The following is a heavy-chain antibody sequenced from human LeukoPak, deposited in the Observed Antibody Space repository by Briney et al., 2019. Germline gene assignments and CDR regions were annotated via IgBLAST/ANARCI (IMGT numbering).Heavy chain of an antibody. J-gene: IGHJ5*02. CDR1: GYTFTDYY. D-gene: IGHD6-13*01. V-gene: IGHV1-2*02. CDR2: INPDSGYT. CDR3: AKIRVGIAAAGTRSNWFDP. Sequence: ASVKVSCKTSGYTFTDYYIHWVRQAPGQGLEWMGWINPDSGYTNYVQKFQGRVTMTEDTSTDTAYMELSSLRSEDTAVYYCAKIRVGIAAAGTRSNWFDPWGQGTLVTVSS.